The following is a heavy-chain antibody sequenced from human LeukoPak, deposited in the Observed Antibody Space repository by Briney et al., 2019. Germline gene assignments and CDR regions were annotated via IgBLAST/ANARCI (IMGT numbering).Heavy chain of an antibody. CDR1: GYSFTSYW. J-gene: IGHJ3*02. CDR2: IGPSDSYT. D-gene: IGHD6-13*01. CDR3: ASGYSSSLGAFDI. V-gene: IGHV5-10-1*01. Sequence: GESLRISCKGSGYSFTSYWITWMRQMSGKGLEWMGRIGPSDSYTNYSPSFQGHVTISADKSISTAYLQWSSLKASDTAMYYCASGYSSSLGAFDIWGQGTMVTVSS.